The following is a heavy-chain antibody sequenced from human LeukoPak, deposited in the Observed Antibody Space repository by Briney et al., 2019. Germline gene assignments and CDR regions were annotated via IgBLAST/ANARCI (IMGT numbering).Heavy chain of an antibody. Sequence: SETLSLTCTVSGGSISSYYWGWIRQPPGKGLEWIGSIYYSGSTYYNPSLKSRVTISVDTSRNQFSLKLSSVTAADTAVYYCARLYDSSGYYHDYWGQGTLVTVSS. CDR2: IYYSGST. J-gene: IGHJ4*02. CDR1: GGSISSYY. D-gene: IGHD3-22*01. CDR3: ARLYDSSGYYHDY. V-gene: IGHV4-39*01.